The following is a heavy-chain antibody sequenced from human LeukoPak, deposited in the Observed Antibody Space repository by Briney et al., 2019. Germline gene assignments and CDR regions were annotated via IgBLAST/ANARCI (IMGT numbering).Heavy chain of an antibody. V-gene: IGHV4-59*01. Sequence: PSETLSLTCTVSGGSISSYYWSWIRQPPGKGLEWIGYIYYSGSTNYNPSLKSRVTISVDTSKNQFSLKLSSVTAADTAVYYCARGPYDSSGYYYHYYYYGMDVWGQGTTVTVSS. CDR2: IYYSGST. J-gene: IGHJ6*02. CDR3: ARGPYDSSGYYYHYYYYGMDV. D-gene: IGHD3-22*01. CDR1: GGSISSYY.